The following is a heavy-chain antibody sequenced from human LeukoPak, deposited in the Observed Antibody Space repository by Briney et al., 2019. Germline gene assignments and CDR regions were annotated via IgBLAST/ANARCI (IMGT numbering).Heavy chain of an antibody. CDR3: ARSGGLSGSYYQFVY. CDR1: GGSISSYY. Sequence: PSETLTLTCTVSGGSISSYYWSWIRQPPGKGLEWIGYIYYSGSTNYNPSLKSRVTISVDASKNQFSLKLSSVTAADTAVYYCARSGGLSGSYYQFVYWGQGTLVTVSS. D-gene: IGHD1-26*01. J-gene: IGHJ4*02. CDR2: IYYSGST. V-gene: IGHV4-59*01.